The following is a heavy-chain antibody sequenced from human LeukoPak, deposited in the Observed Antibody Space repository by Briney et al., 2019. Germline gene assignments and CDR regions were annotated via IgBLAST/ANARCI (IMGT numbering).Heavy chain of an antibody. Sequence: PGGSLRLSCAASGFTFSSYEMNWVRQAPGKGLEWVSYIGSSGSTIYYADSVKGRFTISRDNAKNSLYLQMNSLRAEDTAVYYCARHERLLQLDYWGQGTLVTVSS. V-gene: IGHV3-48*03. CDR3: ARHERLLQLDY. D-gene: IGHD2/OR15-2a*01. CDR2: IGSSGSTI. CDR1: GFTFSSYE. J-gene: IGHJ4*02.